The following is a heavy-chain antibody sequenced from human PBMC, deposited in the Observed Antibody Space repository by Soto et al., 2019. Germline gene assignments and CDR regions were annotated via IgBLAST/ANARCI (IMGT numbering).Heavy chain of an antibody. CDR1: GGSISSYY. CDR3: ARHDSGGSYYYYYYMDV. V-gene: IGHV4-59*08. CDR2: IYYSGST. D-gene: IGHD2-15*01. J-gene: IGHJ6*03. Sequence: SETLSLTCTVSGGSISSYYWSWIWQPPGKGLEWIGYIYYSGSTNYNPSLKSRVTISVDTSKNQFSLKLSSVTAADTAVYYCARHDSGGSYYYYYYMDVWGKGTTVTVSS.